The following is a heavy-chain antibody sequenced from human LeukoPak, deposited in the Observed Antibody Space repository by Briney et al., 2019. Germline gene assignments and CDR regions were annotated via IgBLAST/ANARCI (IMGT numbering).Heavy chain of an antibody. J-gene: IGHJ4*02. CDR3: ARDGISGSYL. Sequence: KTSETLSPTCTVSRGSISSYYWSWIRQPAGKGLEWIGRIYSSGSTNYNPSLKSRVTMSVDTSKNQFSLKLSSVTAAETAVYYCARDGISGSYLWGQGTLVTVSS. CDR2: IYSSGST. CDR1: RGSISSYY. D-gene: IGHD1-26*01. V-gene: IGHV4-4*07.